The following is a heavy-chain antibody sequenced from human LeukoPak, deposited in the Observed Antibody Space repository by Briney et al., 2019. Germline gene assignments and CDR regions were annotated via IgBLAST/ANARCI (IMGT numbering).Heavy chain of an antibody. V-gene: IGHV4-59*01. CDR1: GGSISSYY. J-gene: IGHJ5*02. Sequence: SETLSLTCTVSGGSISSYYWSWIRQPPGKGLEWIGYIYYSGSTNYNPSLKSRVTISVDTSKNQFSLKLSSVTAADTAVYYCARERGRRYTVTTIPTPGWFDPWGQGTLVTVSS. CDR2: IYYSGST. CDR3: ARERGRRYTVTTIPTPGWFDP. D-gene: IGHD4-17*01.